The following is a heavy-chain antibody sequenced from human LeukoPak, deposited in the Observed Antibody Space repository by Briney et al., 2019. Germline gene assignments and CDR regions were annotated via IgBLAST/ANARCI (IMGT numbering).Heavy chain of an antibody. Sequence: GASVKVSCKASGYTFTSYGISWVRQAPGQGLEWMGWISAYNGNTNYAQKLQGRVTMTTDTSTSTAYMELRSLRSDDTAVYYCARRGSPYYDFWSGYSPFDYWGQGTLVTVSS. CDR1: GYTFTSYG. V-gene: IGHV1-18*01. J-gene: IGHJ4*02. D-gene: IGHD3-3*01. CDR3: ARRGSPYYDFWSGYSPFDY. CDR2: ISAYNGNT.